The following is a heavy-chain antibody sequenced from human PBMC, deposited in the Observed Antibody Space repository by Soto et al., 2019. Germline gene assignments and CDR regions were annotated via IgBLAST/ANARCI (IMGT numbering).Heavy chain of an antibody. J-gene: IGHJ4*02. D-gene: IGHD5-18*01. CDR2: IPFDGRNQ. Sequence: GGSLRLSCAASGFTFKNYGIHWVRQAPGKGLEWVALIPFDGRNQYYGDSVKGRFTISRDNSKNTLYLQMNNLATEDTAVYYCARDQRGYNYGPLDYWGQGILVTV. CDR1: GFTFKNYG. V-gene: IGHV3-30*03. CDR3: ARDQRGYNYGPLDY.